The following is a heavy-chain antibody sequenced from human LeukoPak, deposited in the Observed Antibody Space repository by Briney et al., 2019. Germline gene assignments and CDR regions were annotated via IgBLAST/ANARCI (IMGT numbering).Heavy chain of an antibody. CDR1: GGSVSSGSYY. Sequence: RPSETLSLTCTVSGGSVSSGSYYWSWIRQPPGKGLEWIGYIYYSGSTNYNPSLESRVTISVDTSKNQFSLKLSSVTAADTAVYYCARGGGSYYSRVWFDPWGQGTLVTVSS. V-gene: IGHV4-61*01. J-gene: IGHJ5*02. CDR2: IYYSGST. CDR3: ARGGGSYYSRVWFDP. D-gene: IGHD1-26*01.